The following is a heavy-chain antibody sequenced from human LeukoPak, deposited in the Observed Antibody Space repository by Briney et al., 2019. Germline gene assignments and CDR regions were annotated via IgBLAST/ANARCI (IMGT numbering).Heavy chain of an antibody. CDR3: LRDLVGSGDY. D-gene: IGHD3-10*01. Sequence: GGSLRLSCSASGFTFSNYAMHWVRPAPGKGLEYVSSITNNGGDTYYADSVKGRFTISRDNSKSTLYLQMSSLTAEDTAVYYCLRDLVGSGDYWGQGTLVTVSS. J-gene: IGHJ4*02. CDR2: ITNNGGDT. V-gene: IGHV3-64D*09. CDR1: GFTFSNYA.